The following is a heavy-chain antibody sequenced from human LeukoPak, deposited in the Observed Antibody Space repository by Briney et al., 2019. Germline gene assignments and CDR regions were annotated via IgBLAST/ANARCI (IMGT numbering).Heavy chain of an antibody. Sequence: ASVKVSCKASGYTFTGYYMHWVRQAPEQGLEWMGWINPNSGGTNYAQKFQGRVTMTRDTSISTAYMELSRLRSDDTAVYYCAREGVAGTKYYFDYWGQGTLVTVSS. D-gene: IGHD6-19*01. CDR2: INPNSGGT. J-gene: IGHJ4*02. CDR3: AREGVAGTKYYFDY. CDR1: GYTFTGYY. V-gene: IGHV1-2*02.